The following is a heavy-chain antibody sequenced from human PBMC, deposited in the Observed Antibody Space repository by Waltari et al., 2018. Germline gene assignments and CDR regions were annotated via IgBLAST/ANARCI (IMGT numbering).Heavy chain of an antibody. CDR3: ARDFIVVVPVAPGY. CDR2: ISYDGSNK. CDR1: GFTFRSYS. V-gene: IGHV3-30-3*01. D-gene: IGHD2-2*01. Sequence: QVQLVESGGGVVQPGRSLRLSCAASGFTFRSYSLHCVRPAPGKGLDGVAVISYDGSNKYYADSVKGRFTISRDNSKNTLYLQMNSLRAEDTAVYYCARDFIVVVPVAPGYWGQGTLVTVSS. J-gene: IGHJ4*02.